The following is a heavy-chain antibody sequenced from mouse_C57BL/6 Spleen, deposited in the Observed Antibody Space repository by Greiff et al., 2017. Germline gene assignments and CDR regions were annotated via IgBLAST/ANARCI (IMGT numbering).Heavy chain of an antibody. CDR3: ASNYPFDY. D-gene: IGHD2-1*01. Sequence: QVQLKESGPELVKSGASVKISCKASGYAFSSSWMNWVKQRPGRGLEWIGRIYPGDGDTNYNGKVKGKATLTADKSSSTAYVQLSSLTAEDSAVYYCASNYPFDYWGQGTTLTVSS. CDR1: GYAFSSSW. J-gene: IGHJ2*01. CDR2: IYPGDGDT. V-gene: IGHV1-82*01.